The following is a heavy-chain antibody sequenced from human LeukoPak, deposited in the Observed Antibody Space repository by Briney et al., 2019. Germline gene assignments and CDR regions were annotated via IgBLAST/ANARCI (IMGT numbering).Heavy chain of an antibody. D-gene: IGHD3-22*01. Sequence: GASVKVSCKVSGYTLTELSMHWVRQAPGQGLEWMGWINPNSGGTNYAQKFQGRVTMTRDTSISTAYMELSRLRSDDTAVYYCARPSYYYDSSGYWSFWGQGTLVTVSS. CDR1: GYTLTELS. V-gene: IGHV1-2*02. CDR2: INPNSGGT. CDR3: ARPSYYYDSSGYWSF. J-gene: IGHJ4*02.